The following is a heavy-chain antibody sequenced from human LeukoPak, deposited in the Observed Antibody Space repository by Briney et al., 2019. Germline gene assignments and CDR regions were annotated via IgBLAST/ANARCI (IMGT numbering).Heavy chain of an antibody. V-gene: IGHV3-11*04. CDR2: ISVSGSTI. D-gene: IGHD3-16*01. J-gene: IGHJ6*03. CDR3: ARPLGARLGYYMDV. Sequence: PGGSLRLSCAASGFTFRDYYMSWIRQAPGKGLEWVSYISVSGSTIYYADSVKGRFTISRDNAKNSLYLQMNGLRAEDTAVYYCARPLGARLGYYMDVWGKGTTVTVSS. CDR1: GFTFRDYY.